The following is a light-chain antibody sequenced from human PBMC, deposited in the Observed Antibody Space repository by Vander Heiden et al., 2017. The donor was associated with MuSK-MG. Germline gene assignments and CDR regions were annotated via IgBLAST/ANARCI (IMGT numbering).Light chain of an antibody. CDR1: QNVRSN. CDR3: QQYNNWPLP. Sequence: EKLMTQSPATLSVSPGERGTLSCRASQNVRSNLAWYQQKPGQAPRLLIYGASTRATGIPARFSGNGSGTEFTLTISSLQSEESAVYYCQQYNNWPLPFGGGTKVEIK. J-gene: IGKJ4*01. V-gene: IGKV3-15*01. CDR2: GAS.